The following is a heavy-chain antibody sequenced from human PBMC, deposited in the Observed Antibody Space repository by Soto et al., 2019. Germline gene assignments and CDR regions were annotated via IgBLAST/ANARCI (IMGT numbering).Heavy chain of an antibody. CDR1: GFVFDHYA. J-gene: IGHJ4*02. Sequence: PGGSLRLSCTCSGFVFDHYAMSLFRQATGKGLEWVGFVRRAAYGGTPEYAASVRGRFSISRDDSRSIAYLEINSLKTEDTGTYYCTRDYGDNSHFDSWGQGTLVTVSS. V-gene: IGHV3-49*03. D-gene: IGHD4-17*01. CDR3: TRDYGDNSHFDS. CDR2: VRRAAYGGTP.